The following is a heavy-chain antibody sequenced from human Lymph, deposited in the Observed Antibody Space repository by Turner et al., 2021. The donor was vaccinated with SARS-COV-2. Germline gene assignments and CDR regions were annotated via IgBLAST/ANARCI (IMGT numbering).Heavy chain of an antibody. D-gene: IGHD5-12*01. Sequence: QVQLVQSGAEVKKPGSSVKVSCKASGGTFSSYASSWVRQAPGQGLEWMGRIIPILGIANYAQKFQGRVTITADKSTSTAYMELSSLRSEDTAVYYCTAGATIGEGYWGQGTLVTVSS. J-gene: IGHJ4*02. CDR1: GGTFSSYA. V-gene: IGHV1-69*04. CDR3: TAGATIGEGY. CDR2: IIPILGIA.